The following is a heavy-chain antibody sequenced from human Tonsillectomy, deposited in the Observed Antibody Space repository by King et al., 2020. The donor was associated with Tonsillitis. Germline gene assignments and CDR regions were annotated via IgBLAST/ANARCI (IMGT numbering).Heavy chain of an antibody. V-gene: IGHV3-21*01. CDR3: ARDDDGSGSYYTPYYFDY. D-gene: IGHD3-10*01. CDR1: GFTFSSYS. CDR2: ISSSSNYM. J-gene: IGHJ4*02. Sequence: VQLVESGGGLVKPGESLRLSCAASGFTFSSYSMNWVRQAPGKGLEWVSSISSSSNYMYYADSVKGRFTISRDNANNSLYLQINSLRAEDTAVYYCARDDDGSGSYYTPYYFDYWGQGTLVTVSS.